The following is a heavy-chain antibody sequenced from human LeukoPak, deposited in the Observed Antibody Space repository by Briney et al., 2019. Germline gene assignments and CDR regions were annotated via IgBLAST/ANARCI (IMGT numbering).Heavy chain of an antibody. V-gene: IGHV1-2*02. CDR3: AREHMTRVTLDY. Sequence: ASVKVSCKASGYTFTGYYMHWVRRAPGQGLGWMGWINPNSGGTNYAQKFQGRVTMTRDTSISTAYMELSRLRSDDTAVYYCAREHMTRVTLDYWGQGTLVTVSS. J-gene: IGHJ4*02. CDR1: GYTFTGYY. D-gene: IGHD4-17*01. CDR2: INPNSGGT.